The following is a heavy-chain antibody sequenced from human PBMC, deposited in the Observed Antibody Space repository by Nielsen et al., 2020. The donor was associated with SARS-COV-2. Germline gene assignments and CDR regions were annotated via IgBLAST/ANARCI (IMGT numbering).Heavy chain of an antibody. J-gene: IGHJ4*02. CDR3: AREQLYLGALLDS. D-gene: IGHD1-1*01. Sequence: GGSLRLSCAASGFTFSMFALTWVRQAPGKGLEWVSSIGGTGSNTFYADSVKGRFTISRDNSMHTLYLQMNSLRADDTAVYFCAREQLYLGALLDSWGQGTLVTVSS. V-gene: IGHV3-23*01. CDR1: GFTFSMFA. CDR2: IGGTGSNT.